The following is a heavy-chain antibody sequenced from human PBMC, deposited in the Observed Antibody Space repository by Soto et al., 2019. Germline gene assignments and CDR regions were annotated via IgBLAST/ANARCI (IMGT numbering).Heavy chain of an antibody. CDR2: INPYSGGA. CDR3: ARLMHYSHSGGSSHSGFDM. Sequence: ASVKVSCKASGYTFTDYFIHCVRQAPGQVLEWIGWINPYSGGADLSQKFQGRVTMTRDTSISTAYMEVSSLRSDDTAVFYCARLMHYSHSGGSSHSGFDMWGQGTLVTVS. CDR1: GYTFTDYF. D-gene: IGHD2-21*01. J-gene: IGHJ3*02. V-gene: IGHV1-2*02.